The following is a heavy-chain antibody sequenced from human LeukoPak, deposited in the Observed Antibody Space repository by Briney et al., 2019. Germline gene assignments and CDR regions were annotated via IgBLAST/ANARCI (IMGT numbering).Heavy chain of an antibody. Sequence: GASVKVSCKASGYTFTGYGISWVRQAPGQGLELMGWISAYNGNTNYAQKLQGRVTMTTDTSTSTAYMELRSLRSDDTAVYYCARLREITMVRGVIFPTWFDYWGQGTLVTVSS. V-gene: IGHV1-18*04. J-gene: IGHJ4*02. CDR1: GYTFTGYG. D-gene: IGHD3-10*01. CDR3: ARLREITMVRGVIFPTWFDY. CDR2: ISAYNGNT.